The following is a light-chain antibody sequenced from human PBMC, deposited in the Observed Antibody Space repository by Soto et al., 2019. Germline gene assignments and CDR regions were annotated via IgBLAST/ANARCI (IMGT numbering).Light chain of an antibody. CDR1: QNVNSNF. CDR3: QQYGSSPRT. J-gene: IGKJ1*01. V-gene: IGKV3-20*01. Sequence: EIVLTQSPGTLSLSPGERATLSCRASQNVNSNFFAWYQQKAGQAPRLLIYGVSSRATGIPDRFSGSGADTDFTLTISGLEPEDFAVYYCQQYGSSPRTFGQGTKVDIK. CDR2: GVS.